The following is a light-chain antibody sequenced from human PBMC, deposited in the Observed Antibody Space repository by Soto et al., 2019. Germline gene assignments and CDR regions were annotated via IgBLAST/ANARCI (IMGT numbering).Light chain of an antibody. CDR1: QSISSY. Sequence: DIQMTQSPSSLSASVGDRVTITFRASQSISSYLNWYQQTPGKAPKLLIYAASSLQSGVPSRFSGSGSGTDFTLTISRLQPEDFATYYCQQSYSTPWTFGQGTKV. CDR2: AAS. J-gene: IGKJ1*01. V-gene: IGKV1-39*01. CDR3: QQSYSTPWT.